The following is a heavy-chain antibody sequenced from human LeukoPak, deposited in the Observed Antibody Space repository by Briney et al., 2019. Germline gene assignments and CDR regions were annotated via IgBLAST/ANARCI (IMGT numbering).Heavy chain of an antibody. V-gene: IGHV4-34*01. Sequence: SETLSLTCAVYSGSFSGYYWSWIRQPPGKGLEWIGEINHSGSTNYNPSLKSRVTISVDTSKNQFSLKLSSVTAADTAVYYCARGTGLLWFGEQKNNWFDPWGQGTLVTVSS. J-gene: IGHJ5*02. D-gene: IGHD3-10*01. CDR3: ARGTGLLWFGEQKNNWFDP. CDR1: SGSFSGYY. CDR2: INHSGST.